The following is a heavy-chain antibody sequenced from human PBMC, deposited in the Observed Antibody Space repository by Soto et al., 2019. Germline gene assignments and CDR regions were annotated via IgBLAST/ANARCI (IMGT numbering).Heavy chain of an antibody. Sequence: QVQLEQSGAEVKKPGASVKVSCKTSGYTFTSYTLHWVRQAPGQGLEWMGWINAGNGREKYSQRFQDRVSLSTDKPATTAYMELRSPRSEDPAVYYCARGGGWVGEASFDSWGQGTQVTVSS. CDR2: INAGNGRE. V-gene: IGHV1-3*01. CDR1: GYTFTSYT. CDR3: ARGGGWVGEASFDS. D-gene: IGHD3-10*01. J-gene: IGHJ4*02.